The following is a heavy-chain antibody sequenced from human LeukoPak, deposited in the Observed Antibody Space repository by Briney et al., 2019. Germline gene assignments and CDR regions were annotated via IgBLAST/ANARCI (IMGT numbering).Heavy chain of an antibody. CDR3: ARVRYCSTNRCYDREFDN. CDR2: IYYSGNT. Sequence: SETLSLTCTVSGGSISNYYWSWIRQPPGKGLEWIGYIYYSGNTNYNPSLKSRVTISIDTSKNQFSLKLNSVTAADTAVYYCARVRYCSTNRCYDREFDNWGQGTLVTVSS. D-gene: IGHD2-2*01. J-gene: IGHJ4*02. V-gene: IGHV4-59*01. CDR1: GGSISNYY.